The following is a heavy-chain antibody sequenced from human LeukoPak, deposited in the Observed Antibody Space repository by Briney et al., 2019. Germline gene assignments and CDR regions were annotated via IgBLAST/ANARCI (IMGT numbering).Heavy chain of an antibody. CDR3: AREGNSGSYYWNY. V-gene: IGHV1-69*13. D-gene: IGHD1-26*01. J-gene: IGHJ4*02. CDR1: GYTLTSYD. Sequence: SVKVSCKASGYTLTSYDISWVRQAPGQGLEWMGGIIPIFGTANYAQKFQGRVTITADESTSTAYMELSSLRSEDTAVYYCAREGNSGSYYWNYWGQGTLVTVSS. CDR2: IIPIFGTA.